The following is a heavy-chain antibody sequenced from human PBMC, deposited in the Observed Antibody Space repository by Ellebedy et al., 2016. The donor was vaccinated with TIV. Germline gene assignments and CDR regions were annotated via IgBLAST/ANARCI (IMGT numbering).Heavy chain of an antibody. CDR3: ARGYDILTGYHLSFFDY. V-gene: IGHV1-3*01. Sequence: AASVKVSCKASGYTFTSYAMHWVRQAPGQRLEWMGWINAGNGNTKYSQKFQGRVTITRDTSASTAYMELNSLRSEDTAVYYCARGYDILTGYHLSFFDYWGPGTLVTVSS. D-gene: IGHD3-9*01. CDR1: GYTFTSYA. CDR2: INAGNGNT. J-gene: IGHJ4*02.